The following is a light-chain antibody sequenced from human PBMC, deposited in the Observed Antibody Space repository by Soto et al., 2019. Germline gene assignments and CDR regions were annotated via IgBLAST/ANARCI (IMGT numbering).Light chain of an antibody. J-gene: IGKJ4*01. CDR2: LGS. Sequence: DIVMTQSPLSLPVTPGEPASISCRSSQSLLHSNGYNYLDWYLQKPGQSPQLLIYLGSNRASGVPDRFSGSGTGTDFTLKISREEAEDVGVYYCMQALQTRLTFGGGTKVEIK. V-gene: IGKV2-28*01. CDR3: MQALQTRLT. CDR1: QSLLHSNGYNY.